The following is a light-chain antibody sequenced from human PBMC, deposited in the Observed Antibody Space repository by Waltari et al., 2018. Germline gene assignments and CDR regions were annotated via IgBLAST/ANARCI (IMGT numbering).Light chain of an antibody. Sequence: DIQMTQSPSSVSASVGDRVTIPCRACQGISSWLAWYQQKPGRAPNLLIYAASSLQSGVPARFSGSGSGTEFTLTISSLQPDDFATYYCQQAASFPLTFGGGTKVEIK. J-gene: IGKJ4*01. CDR2: AAS. V-gene: IGKV1-12*01. CDR1: QGISSW. CDR3: QQAASFPLT.